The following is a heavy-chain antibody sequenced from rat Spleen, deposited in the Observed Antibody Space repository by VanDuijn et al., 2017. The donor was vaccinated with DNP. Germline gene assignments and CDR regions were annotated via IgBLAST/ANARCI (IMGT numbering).Heavy chain of an antibody. CDR1: GFSLTSYS. J-gene: IGHJ2*01. CDR2: VSSSGTT. CDR3: AREDYDFTYFDY. V-gene: IGHV2-6*01. Sequence: QVQLKESGPGLVQPSQTLSLTCTVSGFSLTSYSVGWVRQPPGRGLEWIAAVSSSGTTYYNSALESRLSISRDTSKSQVFLKMNSLQNEDIATYYCAREDYDFTYFDYWGQGVMVTVSS. D-gene: IGHD1-11*01.